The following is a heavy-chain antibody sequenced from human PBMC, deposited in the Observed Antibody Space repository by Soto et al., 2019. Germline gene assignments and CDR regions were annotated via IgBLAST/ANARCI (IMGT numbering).Heavy chain of an antibody. CDR1: GFTFSSYA. CDR2: ISGSGGST. V-gene: IGHV3-23*01. J-gene: IGHJ4*02. CDR3: AKAVRGSGGSGFDY. Sequence: GGSLRLSCAASGFTFSSYAVSWVRQAPGKGLEWVSAISGSGGSTYYADSVKGRFTISRDNSKNTLYLQMNSLRAEDTAVYYCAKAVRGSGGSGFDYWGQGTLVTVSS. D-gene: IGHD3-10*01.